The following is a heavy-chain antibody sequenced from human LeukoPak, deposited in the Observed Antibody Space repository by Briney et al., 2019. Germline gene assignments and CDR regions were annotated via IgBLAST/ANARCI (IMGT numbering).Heavy chain of an antibody. CDR2: ISYDGSNK. CDR3: AKDLRYYDSSGYLDY. D-gene: IGHD3-22*01. V-gene: IGHV3-30*18. CDR1: GFTFSSYG. Sequence: GGSLRLSCAASGFTFSSYGMHWVRQAPGKGLEWVAVISYDGSNKYYADSVKGRFTISRDNSKNTLYLQMNSLRAEDTAVYYCAKDLRYYDSSGYLDYWAREPWSPSPQ. J-gene: IGHJ4*02.